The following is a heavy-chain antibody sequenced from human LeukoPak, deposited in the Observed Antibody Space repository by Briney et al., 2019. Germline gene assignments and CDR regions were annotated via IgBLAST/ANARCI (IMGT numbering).Heavy chain of an antibody. V-gene: IGHV1-8*01. CDR2: MNPDSGNT. D-gene: IGHD3-9*01. CDR1: GYTFTSYD. CDR3: ARRPSKYYDILTGYYRSEFDY. J-gene: IGHJ4*02. Sequence: ASVTVSFKASGYTFTSYDINWVRQATGQGLEWMGWMNPDSGNTGYAQKFQGRVTMTRNTSISTAYMELSSLRSEDTAVYYCARRPSKYYDILTGYYRSEFDYWGQGTLVTVSS.